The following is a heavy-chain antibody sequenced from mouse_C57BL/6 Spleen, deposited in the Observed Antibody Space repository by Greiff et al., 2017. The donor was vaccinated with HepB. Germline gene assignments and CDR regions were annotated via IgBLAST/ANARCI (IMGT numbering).Heavy chain of an antibody. CDR3: ARDGDGYYGGNFDV. CDR2: IYPGDGDT. Sequence: LVESGPELVKPGASVKISCKASGYAFSSSWMNWVKQRPGKGLEWIGRIYPGDGDTNYNGKFKGKATLTADKSSSTAYMQLSSLTSEDSAVYFCARDGDGYYGGNFDVWGTGTTVTVSS. D-gene: IGHD2-3*01. CDR1: GYAFSSSW. V-gene: IGHV1-82*01. J-gene: IGHJ1*03.